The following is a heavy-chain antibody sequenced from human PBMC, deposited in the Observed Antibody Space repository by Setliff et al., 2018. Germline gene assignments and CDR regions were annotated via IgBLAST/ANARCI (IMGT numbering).Heavy chain of an antibody. V-gene: IGHV3-23*01. D-gene: IGHD2-15*01. CDR3: VRSAPVVVRGSLGV. CDR1: GFTFNNYA. J-gene: IGHJ6*04. Sequence: QPGGSLRLSCAASGFTFNNYAMNWVRQAPGKGLEWVSAISGSGGRTYYADSRKGRFTISRDNSYNTLNLQMSSLRAEDTAVYYCVRSAPVVVRGSLGVWGKGTTVTVSS. CDR2: ISGSGGRT.